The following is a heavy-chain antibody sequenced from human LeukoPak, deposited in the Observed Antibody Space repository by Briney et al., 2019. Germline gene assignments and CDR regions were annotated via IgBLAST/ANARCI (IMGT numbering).Heavy chain of an antibody. D-gene: IGHD6-13*01. Sequence: GGSLRLSCAASGFTFSNYAMHWVRQAPGKGLDWVAVISSDGSNKYYVDSVKGRFTISRDNSKNTLYLQMNSLRAEDAAIYYCARDTGYSSSWDNWFDPWGQGTLVTVSS. CDR2: ISSDGSNK. CDR3: ARDTGYSSSWDNWFDP. J-gene: IGHJ5*02. CDR1: GFTFSNYA. V-gene: IGHV3-30*04.